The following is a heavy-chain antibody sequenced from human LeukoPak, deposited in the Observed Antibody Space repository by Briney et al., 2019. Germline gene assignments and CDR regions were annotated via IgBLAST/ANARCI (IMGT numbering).Heavy chain of an antibody. CDR3: ARDQGYGPAFDY. V-gene: IGHV3-30*04. CDR2: ISYDGSNK. J-gene: IGHJ4*02. D-gene: IGHD5-18*01. CDR1: GFTFSSYA. Sequence: GGSLRLSCAASGFTFSSYAMHWVRQAPGKGLEWVAVISYDGSNKYYADSVKGRFTISRDNSKNTLYLQMNSLRAEDTAVYYCARDQGYGPAFDYWGQGTPVTVSS.